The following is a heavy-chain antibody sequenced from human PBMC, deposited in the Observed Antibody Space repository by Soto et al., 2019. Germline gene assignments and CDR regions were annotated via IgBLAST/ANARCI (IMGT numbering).Heavy chain of an antibody. CDR2: IKSKISGGTT. D-gene: IGHD2-8*01. J-gene: IGHJ4*02. Sequence: EVQLVESGGGLVKPGGSIRLSCEVSGLSIGNAWMHWIRQAPGKGLEWVGRIKSKISGGTTDYAAPVQDRFSISRDESKNIMFLQMNNLKTEDTAVYYCTIDNARGGQGTLVAVS. CDR1: GLSIGNAW. V-gene: IGHV3-15*07. CDR3: TIDNAR.